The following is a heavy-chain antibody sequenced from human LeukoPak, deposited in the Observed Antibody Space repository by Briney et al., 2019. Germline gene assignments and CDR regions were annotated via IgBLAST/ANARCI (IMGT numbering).Heavy chain of an antibody. CDR1: GFTFSSYA. Sequence: GGSLRLSCAASGFTFSSYAMSWVRQAPGKGLEWVSAISGSGGSTYYADSVKGRFTISRDNSKNTLYLQMNSLRAEDTAVYYCAKDYLHEGIVVVPAALDAFDIWGQGTMVTVSS. J-gene: IGHJ3*02. CDR3: AKDYLHEGIVVVPAALDAFDI. V-gene: IGHV3-23*01. CDR2: ISGSGGST. D-gene: IGHD2-2*01.